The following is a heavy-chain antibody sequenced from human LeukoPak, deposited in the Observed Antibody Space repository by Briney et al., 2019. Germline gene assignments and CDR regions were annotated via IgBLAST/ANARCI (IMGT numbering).Heavy chain of an antibody. CDR3: ARGRLTGYSAQEISGAGSYYFDY. V-gene: IGHV4-59*12. CDR1: GGSISSYY. Sequence: SETLSLTCTVSGGSISSYYWSWIRQPPGKGLEWIGYIYYSGSTNYNPSLKSRVTISVDTSKNQFSLKLSSVTAADTAVYYCARGRLTGYSAQEISGAGSYYFDYWGQGTLVTVSS. CDR2: IYYSGST. D-gene: IGHD6-13*01. J-gene: IGHJ4*02.